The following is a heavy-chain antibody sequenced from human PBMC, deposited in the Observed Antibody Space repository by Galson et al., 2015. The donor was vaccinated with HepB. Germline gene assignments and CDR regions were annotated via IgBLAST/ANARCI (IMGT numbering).Heavy chain of an antibody. CDR3: ARDFGVVPDAFDM. D-gene: IGHD3-3*01. V-gene: IGHV1-69*04. J-gene: IGHJ3*02. CDR1: GGTFSSYA. CDR2: IIPILGLA. Sequence: SVKVSCKASGGTFSSYAISWVRQAPGQGLEWMERIIPILGLASYAQRFQGRVTITADRSPSTAYMELNSLRSEDTAVYYCARDFGVVPDAFDMWGQGTMVTVSS.